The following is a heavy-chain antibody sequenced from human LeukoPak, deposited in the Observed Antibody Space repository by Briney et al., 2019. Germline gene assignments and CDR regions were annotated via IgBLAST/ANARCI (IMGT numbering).Heavy chain of an antibody. V-gene: IGHV3-23*01. CDR3: ATDRFHDTSAYPT. CDR2: IRGSGGST. J-gene: IGHJ5*02. Sequence: GGSLRLSCTASGFTFSSYDMSWVRQTPGKGLEWVSAIRGSGGSTYYADSVKGRFTISRDNFKNTLYLEMSSLRAEDTALYYCATDRFHDTSAYPTWGQGTLVTVSS. CDR1: GFTFSSYD. D-gene: IGHD3-22*01.